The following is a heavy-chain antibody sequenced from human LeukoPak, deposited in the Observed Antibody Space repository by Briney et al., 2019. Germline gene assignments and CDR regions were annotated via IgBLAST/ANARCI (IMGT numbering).Heavy chain of an antibody. CDR1: GFTFSSYA. D-gene: IGHD2-2*01. Sequence: GGSLRLSCAASGFTFSSYAMNWVRQAPGKGLEWVSGISGSGTRTYYADSVKGRFTISRDNSKNALYLQMNSLRAEDTAVYYCAKEGGGYGVVVPAAKADYWGQGTQVTVSS. CDR2: ISGSGTRT. J-gene: IGHJ4*02. CDR3: AKEGGGYGVVVPAAKADY. V-gene: IGHV3-23*01.